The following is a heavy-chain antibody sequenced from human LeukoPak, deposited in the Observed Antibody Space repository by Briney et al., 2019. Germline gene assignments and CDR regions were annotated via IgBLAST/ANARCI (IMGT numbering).Heavy chain of an antibody. CDR2: ISGSGGST. V-gene: IGHV3-23*01. Sequence: GGSLRLSCAASGFTFSSYAMSSVPQAPGKGLEWVSAISGSGGSTYYADSVNGRFTISRDNSKNTLYLQMNSLRAEDTAVYYCAIPRGDIVVVPAAIEYWGQGTLVTVSS. CDR3: AIPRGDIVVVPAAIEY. D-gene: IGHD2-2*01. J-gene: IGHJ4*02. CDR1: GFTFSSYA.